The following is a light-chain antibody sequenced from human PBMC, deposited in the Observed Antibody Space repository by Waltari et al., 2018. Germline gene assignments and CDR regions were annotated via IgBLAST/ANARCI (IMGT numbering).Light chain of an antibody. Sequence: QSALTQPASVSGSPGQSITISCTGTTSDVGGYDYVSWYQHHPGKAPKLMIYEVRNRPSGVSNRFSGSKSGNTASLTISGLQAEDEADYYCSSFTNSNTWLFGGGTKLTVL. V-gene: IGLV2-14*01. CDR3: SSFTNSNTWL. CDR2: EVR. CDR1: TSDVGGYDY. J-gene: IGLJ3*02.